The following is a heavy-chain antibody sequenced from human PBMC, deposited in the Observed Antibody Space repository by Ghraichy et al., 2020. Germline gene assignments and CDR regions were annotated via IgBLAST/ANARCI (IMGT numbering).Heavy chain of an antibody. V-gene: IGHV3-7*03. CDR2: IRQDENAK. Sequence: LSLTCAASGFSFGSHWMSWVRQVPGQGLEWVANIRQDENAKFYVDSVKGRFTASRDNAKNTMYLEMTSLRAEDTAVYYCARVPATRWDSGGNQCYPIFDYWGHGILVTVSS. CDR1: GFSFGSHW. CDR3: ARVPATRWDSGGNQCYPIFDY. J-gene: IGHJ4*01. D-gene: IGHD2-15*01.